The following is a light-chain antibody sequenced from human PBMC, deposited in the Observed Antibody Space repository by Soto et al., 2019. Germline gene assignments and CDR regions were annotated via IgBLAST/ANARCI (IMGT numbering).Light chain of an antibody. Sequence: VLTQSPATLSLSPGERATLSCRASQSVSRYYLSWYQQRPGQPPRLLIYGASTRATGIPARFSGSGSGADFTLTITSLQLEDFAVYYCQQALSFGGGTRVEIK. J-gene: IGKJ4*01. CDR1: QSVSRYY. CDR2: GAS. V-gene: IGKV3D-7*01. CDR3: QQALS.